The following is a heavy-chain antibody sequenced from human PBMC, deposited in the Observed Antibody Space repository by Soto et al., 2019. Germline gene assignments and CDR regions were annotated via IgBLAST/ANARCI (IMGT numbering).Heavy chain of an antibody. J-gene: IGHJ4*02. CDR2: IYYSGST. Sequence: QVQLQESGPGLVKPSQTLSLTCTVSGGSISSGDYYWRWIRQPPGKGLEWIGYIYYSGSTYYNPSLKSRVTISVDTSKNQFSLKLSSVTAADTAVYYCTRATIFGVVIFDYWGQGTLVTVSS. D-gene: IGHD3-3*01. V-gene: IGHV4-30-4*01. CDR1: GGSISSGDYY. CDR3: TRATIFGVVIFDY.